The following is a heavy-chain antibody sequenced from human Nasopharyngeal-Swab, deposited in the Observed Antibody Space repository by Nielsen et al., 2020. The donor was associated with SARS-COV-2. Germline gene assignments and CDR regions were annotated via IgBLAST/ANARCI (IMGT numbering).Heavy chain of an antibody. CDR1: GFIFSNYA. J-gene: IGHJ6*02. D-gene: IGHD3-10*01. CDR2: ISYDGTNK. Sequence: GESLKISCAASGFIFSNYAMHWVRQAPGKGLEWVAVISYDGTNKYYEDSVKGRFTISRDNSKKTLYMQMNSLRTDDTAVYYYAKDVEVARFGELLLYYYYYGMDVWGQGTTVTVSS. V-gene: IGHV3-30*18. CDR3: AKDVEVARFGELLLYYYYYGMDV.